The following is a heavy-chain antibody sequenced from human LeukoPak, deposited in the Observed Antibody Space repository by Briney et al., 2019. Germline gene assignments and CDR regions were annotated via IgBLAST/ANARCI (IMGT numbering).Heavy chain of an antibody. V-gene: IGHV2-70*04. CDR3: ARMAYGSGWFLDY. Sequence: KGSGPALVKPTQTLTLTCTFSGWALRTRGMGVSWIRQPPGKALEWLSRIDWDDDKFYSTSLNTRLTISKHTSKNQVVLTMTNMDPVDTATYYCARMAYGSGWFLDYRGQGTLVTVSA. J-gene: IGHJ4*02. D-gene: IGHD6-19*01. CDR2: IDWDDDK. CDR1: GWALRTRGMG.